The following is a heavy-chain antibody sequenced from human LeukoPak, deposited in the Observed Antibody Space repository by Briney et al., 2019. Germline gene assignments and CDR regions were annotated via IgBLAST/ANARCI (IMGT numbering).Heavy chain of an antibody. V-gene: IGHV1-46*01. CDR3: ARVEAWGYSRGVDY. CDR2: INPSGGST. J-gene: IGHJ4*02. D-gene: IGHD6-13*01. Sequence: ASVNVSCKASGYTFTSDYMHWVRQSTGQRLECMGIINPSGGSTIYAQKFQGRVTMTSDTSTSTVYMELSSLRSEGTAVYYCARVEAWGYSRGVDYWGQGTLVTVSS. CDR1: GYTFTSDY.